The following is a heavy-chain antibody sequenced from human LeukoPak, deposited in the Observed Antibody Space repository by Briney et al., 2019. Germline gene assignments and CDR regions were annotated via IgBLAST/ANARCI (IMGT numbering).Heavy chain of an antibody. J-gene: IGHJ4*02. Sequence: PGGSLRLSCAASGFTFSNYGMHWVRQAPGKGLEWVAVIWYDGGNKYYADSVKGRFTISRDNSKNTLYLQMNSLRVEDTAVYYCAKGDYHQAASLGYWGQGTLVTVSP. CDR1: GFTFSNYG. D-gene: IGHD6-13*01. V-gene: IGHV3-33*06. CDR3: AKGDYHQAASLGY. CDR2: IWYDGGNK.